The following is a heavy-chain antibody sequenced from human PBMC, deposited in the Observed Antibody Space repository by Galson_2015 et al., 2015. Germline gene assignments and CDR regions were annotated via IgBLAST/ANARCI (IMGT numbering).Heavy chain of an antibody. CDR1: GFIFSRYG. J-gene: IGHJ4*02. D-gene: IGHD7-27*01. V-gene: IGHV3-30*03. CDR2: ISYDGSNK. CDR3: ARDRRLGKDY. Sequence: SLRLSCAASGFIFSRYGMHWVRQAPGKGLEWVAVISYDGSNKYYADSVKGRFTISRDDSKNTLYLQMNSLRVEDTAFYYCARDRRLGKDYWGQGTLVTVSS.